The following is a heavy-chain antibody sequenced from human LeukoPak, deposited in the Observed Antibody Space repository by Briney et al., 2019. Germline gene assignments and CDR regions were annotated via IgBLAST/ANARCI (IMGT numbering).Heavy chain of an antibody. V-gene: IGHV4-30-4*08. CDR1: GGSISSAEYY. J-gene: IGHJ4*02. D-gene: IGHD2-2*01. CDR3: ARVVPAATFDY. CDR2: IYYRGST. Sequence: PSETLSLTCTVSGGSISSAEYYWPWIRQPPGKGLEWIGYIYYRGSTNYNPSLKSRVTISVDTSKNQFSLKLSSVTAADTAVYYCARVVPAATFDYWGQGTLVTVSS.